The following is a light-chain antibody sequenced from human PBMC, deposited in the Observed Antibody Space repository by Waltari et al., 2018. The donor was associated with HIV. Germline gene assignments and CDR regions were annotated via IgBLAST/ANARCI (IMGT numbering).Light chain of an antibody. Sequence: SYELTQPPSVSVSPGQTAGITCSGDVLSKNYTNWYRQKPGKAPVMVIYRGTERPSGILGRFSGSNSGTTVTLTIAGVQAEDEADYYCQSADNSGTHVVFGGGTRLTVL. J-gene: IGLJ3*02. CDR3: QSADNSGTHVV. CDR2: RGT. CDR1: VLSKNY. V-gene: IGLV3-25*03.